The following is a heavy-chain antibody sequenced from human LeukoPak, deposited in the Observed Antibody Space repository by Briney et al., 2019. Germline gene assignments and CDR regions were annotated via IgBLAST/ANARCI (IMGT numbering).Heavy chain of an antibody. J-gene: IGHJ6*02. V-gene: IGHV3-30*18. D-gene: IGHD4-17*01. CDR2: ISYDGSNK. Sequence: GGSLTLSCAASGFTFSSYDRRWVRQAPGKGLEWVADISYDGSNKYYAYSVRGRFTISRDNSKNTLYLQMNILRAEATVVYYGAKDNRRYGAPILGTYYGMYVWGQGTTVTVSS. CDR3: AKDNRRYGAPILGTYYGMYV. CDR1: GFTFSSYD.